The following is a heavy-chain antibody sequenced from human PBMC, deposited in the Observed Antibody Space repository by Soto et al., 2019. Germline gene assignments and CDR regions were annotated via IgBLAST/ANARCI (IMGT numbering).Heavy chain of an antibody. CDR1: GGSISSSNW. V-gene: IGHV4-4*02. CDR2: IYHSGST. Sequence: PSETLSLTCAVSGGSISSSNWWSWVRQPPGKGLEWSGEIYHSGSTNYNPSLKSRVTISVDKSKNQFSLKLSSVTAADTAVYYCARVALAIAAAGTGFDYWGQGTLVTVSS. J-gene: IGHJ4*02. D-gene: IGHD6-13*01. CDR3: ARVALAIAAAGTGFDY.